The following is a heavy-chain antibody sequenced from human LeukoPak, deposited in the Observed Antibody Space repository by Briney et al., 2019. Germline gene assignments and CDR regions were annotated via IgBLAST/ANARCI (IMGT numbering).Heavy chain of an antibody. CDR2: IYYSGST. Sequence: SQTLSLTCTVSGGSISSGGYYWSWIRQHPGKGLEWIGYIYYSGSTYYNPSLKSRVTISVDTSKNQFSLKLSSVTAADTAVYYCAREPAYCSSTSCYPYYFDYWGQGTLATVSS. CDR1: GGSISSGGYY. V-gene: IGHV4-31*03. D-gene: IGHD2-2*01. CDR3: AREPAYCSSTSCYPYYFDY. J-gene: IGHJ4*02.